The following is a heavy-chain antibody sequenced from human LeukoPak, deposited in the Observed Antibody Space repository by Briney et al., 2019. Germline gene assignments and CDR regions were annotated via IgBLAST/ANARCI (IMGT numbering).Heavy chain of an antibody. Sequence: PVRSLSLSCTASGFTFGDYAMRWVRQAPGKGQGWVGFIRSKAYGGTTEYAASVRGRFTISRDDSKSIAYLQMNSLKTEDTAVYYCTRLVVITTVFDYWGQGTLVTVSS. CDR1: GFTFGDYA. V-gene: IGHV3-49*04. CDR3: TRLVVITTVFDY. CDR2: IRSKAYGGTT. J-gene: IGHJ4*02. D-gene: IGHD3-22*01.